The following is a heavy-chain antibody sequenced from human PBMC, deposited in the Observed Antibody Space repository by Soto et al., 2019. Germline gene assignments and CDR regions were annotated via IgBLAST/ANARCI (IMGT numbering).Heavy chain of an antibody. CDR3: ARRTDSGTWYAADY. J-gene: IGHJ4*02. CDR2: ISYDGTNK. V-gene: IGHV3-30-3*01. CDR1: GFTFSAYA. Sequence: PGGSLRLSCSASGFTFSAYAMHWVRQAPGKGLEWVGLISYDGTNKYYADSVKGRFTISRDNSKNTLYLQMDSLRAEDTAVYYCARRTDSGTWYAADYWGQGTLVTVSS. D-gene: IGHD6-13*01.